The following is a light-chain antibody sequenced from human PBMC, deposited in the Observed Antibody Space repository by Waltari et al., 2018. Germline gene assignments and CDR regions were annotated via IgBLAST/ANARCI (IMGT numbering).Light chain of an antibody. J-gene: IGLJ3*02. Sequence: SSELTQDPAVSVALGQTVRLTCQGDSLRSYYASWYQQTPGQAPLLDIYGKNNRPAGPPDLFTGSTSGSTASLTDTVAQAEDEADYTCTTRDSSRNLWVLGGGPQLA. CDR3: TTRDSSRNLWV. V-gene: IGLV3-19*01. CDR1: SLRSYY. CDR2: GKN.